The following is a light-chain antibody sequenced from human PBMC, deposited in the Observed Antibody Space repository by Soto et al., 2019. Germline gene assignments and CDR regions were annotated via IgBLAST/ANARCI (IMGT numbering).Light chain of an antibody. CDR1: SSDVGSYNL. Sequence: QSALTQPASVSGSPGQSTTISCTGTSSDVGSYNLVSWYQHHPGKAPKLMIYEGSKRPSGVSTRFSGSKSGNTASLTISGLQAEDEADYYCSSYAPGSTFYVFGTGTKVTVL. CDR2: EGS. V-gene: IGLV2-23*01. J-gene: IGLJ1*01. CDR3: SSYAPGSTFYV.